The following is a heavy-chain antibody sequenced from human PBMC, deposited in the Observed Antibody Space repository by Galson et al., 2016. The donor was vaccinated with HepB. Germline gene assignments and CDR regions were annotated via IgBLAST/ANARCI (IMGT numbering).Heavy chain of an antibody. CDR2: TFYRSKWYK. D-gene: IGHD6-13*01. J-gene: IGHJ4*02. Sequence: CAISGDSVSSISATWNWIRQSPSRGLEWLGRTFYRSKWYKDYAASVKSRITVNADTSRNQFTLQLNSVTPEGAALSFCARATSSSWYVLDYWGQGTLVAVSS. CDR3: ARATSSSWYVLDY. V-gene: IGHV6-1*01. CDR1: GDSVSSISAT.